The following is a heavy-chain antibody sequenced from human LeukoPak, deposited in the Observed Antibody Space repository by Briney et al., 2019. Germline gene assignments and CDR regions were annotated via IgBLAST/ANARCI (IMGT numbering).Heavy chain of an antibody. J-gene: IGHJ4*02. Sequence: EGSLRLSCAASGFTFSIYWMYWVRQAPGKGPVWVSRMNPDGSSTTYADSVKGRFTISRDNAKKMLYLEMNSLRVEDTAVYYCGRGKTTVTDWGQGTLVTVSS. CDR1: GFTFSIYW. CDR2: MNPDGSST. CDR3: GRGKTTVTD. V-gene: IGHV3-74*01. D-gene: IGHD4-17*01.